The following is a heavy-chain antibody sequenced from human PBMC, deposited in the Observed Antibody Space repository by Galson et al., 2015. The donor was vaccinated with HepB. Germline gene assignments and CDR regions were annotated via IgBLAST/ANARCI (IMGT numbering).Heavy chain of an antibody. CDR1: GFTFSSYW. CDR3: ARDKGAGGVWDAFDI. V-gene: IGHV3-7*01. CDR2: IKQDGSEK. J-gene: IGHJ3*02. Sequence: SLRLSCAASGFTFSSYWMSWVRQAPGKGLEWVANIKQDGSEKYYVDSVKGRFTISRDNAKNSLYLQMNSLRAEDTAVYYCARDKGAGGVWDAFDIWGQGTMVTVSS. D-gene: IGHD2-8*02.